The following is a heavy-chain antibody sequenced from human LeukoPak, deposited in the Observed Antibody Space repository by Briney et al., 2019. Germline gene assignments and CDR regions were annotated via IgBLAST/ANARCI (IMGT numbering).Heavy chain of an antibody. D-gene: IGHD5-18*01. CDR2: ISGSGGAP. CDR1: GFTFSTYA. CDR3: AKRDKGFGYIFDY. V-gene: IGHV3-23*01. J-gene: IGHJ4*02. Sequence: GGSLRLSCAASGFTFSTYAMSWVRQAPGKGLEWVSAISGSGGAPYYADPVKGRFTISRDNSKNTLYLQMNSLRADDTALYYCAKRDKGFGYIFDYWGQGTLVTVSS.